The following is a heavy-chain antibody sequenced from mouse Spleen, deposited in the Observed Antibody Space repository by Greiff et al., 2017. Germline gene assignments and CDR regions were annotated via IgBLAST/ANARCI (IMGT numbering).Heavy chain of an antibody. D-gene: IGHD2-2*01. Sequence: VQLQQPGAELVKPGASVKLSCKASGYTFTSYWMHWVKQRPGQGLEWIGMIHPNSGSTNYNEKFKSKATLTVDKSSSTAYMQLSSLTSEDSAVYYCARSMVTTEAWFAYWGQGTLVTVSA. CDR1: GYTFTSYW. J-gene: IGHJ3*01. V-gene: IGHV1-64*01. CDR2: IHPNSGST. CDR3: ARSMVTTEAWFAY.